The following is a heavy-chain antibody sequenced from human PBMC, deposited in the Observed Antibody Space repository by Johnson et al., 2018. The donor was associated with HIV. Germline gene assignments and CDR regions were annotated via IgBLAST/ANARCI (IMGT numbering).Heavy chain of an antibody. CDR1: GFTFSTSV. D-gene: IGHD1-1*01. V-gene: IGHV3-30-3*01. J-gene: IGHJ3*02. CDR3: ATERQAALDI. CDR2: ISVDGYIK. Sequence: QVQLVESGGGVVQPGRSLRLSCAASGFTFSTSVMHWVRRAPGKGLEWVSGISVDGYIKYYADSVKGRFTISRDNSENTLYLQVNSLRPEDTAVYYCATERQAALDIWGQGTMVTVSS.